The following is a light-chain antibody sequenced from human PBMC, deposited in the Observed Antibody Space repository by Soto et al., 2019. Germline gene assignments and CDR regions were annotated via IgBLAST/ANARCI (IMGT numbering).Light chain of an antibody. Sequence: EIVLTQSPGTLSLSPGERATLYCRASRSVSSSYLAWYQQKPGQAPRLLIYGASSRATGIPDRFSGSGSGTDFTLTISRLEPEDFAVYYCQQYGSSFTFGPGTKVDIK. CDR2: GAS. CDR1: RSVSSSY. V-gene: IGKV3-20*01. CDR3: QQYGSSFT. J-gene: IGKJ3*01.